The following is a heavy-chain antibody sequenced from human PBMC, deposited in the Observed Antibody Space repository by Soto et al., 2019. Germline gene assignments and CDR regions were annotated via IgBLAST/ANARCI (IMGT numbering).Heavy chain of an antibody. D-gene: IGHD5-18*01. J-gene: IGHJ4*02. V-gene: IGHV3-74*01. CDR2: INSDGSST. Sequence: DVQMVESGGNLVQPGGSLRLSCAASGFSLSSYWMHWVRQAPGKGLVWVSRINSDGSSTSYADSVKGRFTISRDNGKNTLYLQMNSLRAEDTAVYYCARGVANRYGFGGYCGQGILVTVSS. CDR3: ARGVANRYGFGGY. CDR1: GFSLSSYW.